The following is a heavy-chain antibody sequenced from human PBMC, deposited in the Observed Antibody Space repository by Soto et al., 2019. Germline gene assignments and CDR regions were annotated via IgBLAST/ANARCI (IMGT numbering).Heavy chain of an antibody. CDR1: GGTFSSYT. J-gene: IGHJ4*02. CDR3: AREFEGLTGPGYCSGGSCHPFDY. CDR2: IIPILGIA. Sequence: SVKVSCKASGGTFSSYTISWVRQAPGQGLEWMGRIIPILGIANYAQKFQGRVTITADKSTSTAYMELSSLRSEDTAVYYCAREFEGLTGPGYCSGGSCHPFDYWGQGTLVTVSS. D-gene: IGHD2-15*01. V-gene: IGHV1-69*04.